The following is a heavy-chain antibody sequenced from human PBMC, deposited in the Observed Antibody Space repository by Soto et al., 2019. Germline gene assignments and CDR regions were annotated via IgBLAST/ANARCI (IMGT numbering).Heavy chain of an antibody. CDR2: IAPHSGRT. J-gene: IGHJ4*02. D-gene: IGHD3-10*01. CDR3: ARAATGSYHSAY. CDR1: GYAFTSYG. Sequence: QVQLVQSGPEVKNPGASVRVSCVASGYAFTSYGVNWVRQAPGQGLEWMGWIAPHSGRTTYLPKFQGRVTMTADVSTNTAYIELRSLKSDGTGIYFCARAATGSYHSAYWGQGTVVTVSS. V-gene: IGHV1-18*04.